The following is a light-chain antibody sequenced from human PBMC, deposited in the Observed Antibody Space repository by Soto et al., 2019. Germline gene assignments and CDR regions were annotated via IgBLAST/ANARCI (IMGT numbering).Light chain of an antibody. CDR3: QQYGSSTSIT. Sequence: EIVLTQSPGTLSLSPGERATLSCRASQSVSSSYFAWYQQKPGQAPRLLIYGASSRATGIPDRFSGSGSGTDFTLTISRLEPEDFAVYYGQQYGSSTSITFGQGTRMETK. V-gene: IGKV3-20*01. CDR2: GAS. CDR1: QSVSSSY. J-gene: IGKJ5*01.